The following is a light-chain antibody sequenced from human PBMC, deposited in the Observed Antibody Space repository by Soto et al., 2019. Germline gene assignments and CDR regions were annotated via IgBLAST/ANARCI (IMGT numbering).Light chain of an antibody. Sequence: QSVLTQPRSVSGSPGQSVTISCTGTSGDVGGYNFVSWYQQYPGKAPKLIIYDVTNRPSGVPDRFSGSKSGNTASLTISGLRAEDEADFYCCSYAGTCTLWVFGGGTKLTVL. CDR1: SGDVGGYNF. J-gene: IGLJ3*02. CDR3: CSYAGTCTLWV. V-gene: IGLV2-11*01. CDR2: DVT.